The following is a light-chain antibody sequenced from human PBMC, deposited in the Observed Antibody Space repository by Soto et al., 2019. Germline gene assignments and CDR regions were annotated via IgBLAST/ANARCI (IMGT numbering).Light chain of an antibody. CDR3: SSYAGTHVV. V-gene: IGLV2-8*01. CDR1: SSDVGGYNY. Sequence: QSVLTQPPSASGSPGQSVAISCTGTSSDVGGYNYVSWYQQHPGKAPKLMIYDVSERPLGVPDRFSGSKSGNTASLTVSGLQTEDEADYYCSSYAGTHVVFGTGTKLTVL. CDR2: DVS. J-gene: IGLJ1*01.